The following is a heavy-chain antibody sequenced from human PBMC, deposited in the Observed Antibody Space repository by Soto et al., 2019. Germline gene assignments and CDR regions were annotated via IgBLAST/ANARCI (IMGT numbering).Heavy chain of an antibody. CDR1: GYTFTSYG. CDR3: ASGGGYSSSWELAGDFDI. V-gene: IGHV1-18*01. CDR2: ISAYNGNT. J-gene: IGHJ3*02. D-gene: IGHD6-13*01. Sequence: QVQLVQSGAEVKKPGASVKVSCKASGYTFTSYGISWVRQAPGQGLEWMGWISAYNGNTNYAQKLQGRVTMTTDTSASTAYVGLRSLRSDDTAVYYCASGGGYSSSWELAGDFDIWGQGTMVTVSS.